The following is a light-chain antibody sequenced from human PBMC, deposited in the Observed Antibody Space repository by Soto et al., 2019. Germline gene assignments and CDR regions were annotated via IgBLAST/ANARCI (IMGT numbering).Light chain of an antibody. V-gene: IGKV1-5*03. CDR1: QSISSW. CDR2: KAS. J-gene: IGKJ1*01. CDR3: QQYNSYSQWT. Sequence: DIQKTQSPSTLSASVGDRVTITCRASQSISSWLAWYQQKPGKAPKLLIYKASSLESGVPSRFSGSGSGTEFTLTISSLQPDDFATYYCQQYNSYSQWTFGQGTKVEIK.